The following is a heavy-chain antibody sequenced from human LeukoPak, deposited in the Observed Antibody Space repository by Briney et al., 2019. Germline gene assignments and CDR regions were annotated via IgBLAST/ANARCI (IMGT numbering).Heavy chain of an antibody. Sequence: SVKVSCKASGGTFGSYAISWVRQAPGQGLEWMGRIIPILGIANYAQKFQGRVTITADKSTSTAYMELSSLRSEDTAVYYCAREGAELPCDYWGQGTLVTVSS. J-gene: IGHJ4*02. V-gene: IGHV1-69*04. CDR2: IIPILGIA. CDR3: AREGAELPCDY. D-gene: IGHD1-1*01. CDR1: GGTFGSYA.